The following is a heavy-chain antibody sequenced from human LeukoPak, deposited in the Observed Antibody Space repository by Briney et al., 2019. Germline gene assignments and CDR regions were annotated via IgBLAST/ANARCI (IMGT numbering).Heavy chain of an antibody. J-gene: IGHJ4*02. CDR3: AREAKVGGALQY. Sequence: GGSLRLSCAASGFTFSSYWMTWVRQAPGKGLEWVANIRQDGSDEYYVDSVKGRFTISRDTAKNTLFLQMNSLRAEDTAVYYCAREAKVGGALQYWGQGILVTVSS. V-gene: IGHV3-7*01. CDR2: IRQDGSDE. D-gene: IGHD1-26*01. CDR1: GFTFSSYW.